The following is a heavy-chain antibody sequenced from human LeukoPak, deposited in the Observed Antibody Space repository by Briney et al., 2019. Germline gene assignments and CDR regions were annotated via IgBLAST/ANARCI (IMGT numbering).Heavy chain of an antibody. Sequence: SETLSLTCTVSGGSISSSRYYWGWIRQPPGKGLEWLGSIHYSGCTYYNPSLKSRVTVSVDPSENQFSLKLSSVAAADTAVYFCVRTRLSDHIVPAAERADDACDMWGQGTMVTVSS. V-gene: IGHV4-39*07. CDR2: IHYSGCT. D-gene: IGHD2-2*01. CDR1: GGSISSSRYY. CDR3: VRTRLSDHIVPAAERADDACDM. J-gene: IGHJ3*02.